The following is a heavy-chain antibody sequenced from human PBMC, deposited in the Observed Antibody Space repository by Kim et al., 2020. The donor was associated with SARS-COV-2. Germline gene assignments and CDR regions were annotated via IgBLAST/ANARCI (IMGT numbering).Heavy chain of an antibody. V-gene: IGHV3-30*04. J-gene: IGHJ4*02. D-gene: IGHD3-10*01. Sequence: DSVKGRFTISRDNSKNTLYLQMIGLRTEDTAVYYCAISITMVRGVGLADYWGQGTLVTVSS. CDR3: AISITMVRGVGLADY.